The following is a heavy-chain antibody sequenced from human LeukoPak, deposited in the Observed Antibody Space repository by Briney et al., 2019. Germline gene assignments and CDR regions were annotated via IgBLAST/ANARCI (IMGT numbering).Heavy chain of an antibody. Sequence: PGGSLRPSCAASGFTLSSYWLSWVRQAPGKGLEWVANIKQDGSEKYYVDSVKGRFTISRDNATNSLYLQMNSHRAEDTAVYYCATGRWDYWGQGTLVTVSS. J-gene: IGHJ4*02. V-gene: IGHV3-7*01. CDR1: GFTLSSYW. CDR2: IKQDGSEK. D-gene: IGHD1-14*01. CDR3: ATGRWDY.